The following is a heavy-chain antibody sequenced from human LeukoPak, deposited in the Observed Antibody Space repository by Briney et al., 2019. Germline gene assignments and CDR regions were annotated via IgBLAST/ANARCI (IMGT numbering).Heavy chain of an antibody. Sequence: ASVKVSCKASGYTFTGYYMHWVRQAPGQGLEWMGWINPNSGGTNYAQKFQGGVTMTRDTSISTAYMELSRLRSDDTAVYYCASAYCGGDCYSFFDYWGQGTLVTVSS. V-gene: IGHV1-2*02. CDR3: ASAYCGGDCYSFFDY. J-gene: IGHJ4*02. CDR1: GYTFTGYY. CDR2: INPNSGGT. D-gene: IGHD2-21*02.